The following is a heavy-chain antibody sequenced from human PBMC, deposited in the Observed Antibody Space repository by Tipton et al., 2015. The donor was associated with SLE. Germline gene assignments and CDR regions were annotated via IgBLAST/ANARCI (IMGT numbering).Heavy chain of an antibody. D-gene: IGHD3-3*01. Sequence: TLSLTCSVSGGSVNNKNYYWGWIRQPPGKGLEWIGTIYYSGSTYYNPSLKSRVTISVDTSNNQFSLKVNSVTATDTALYYCARDLFVEFYRSWSDYAYYFDYWGQGVLVTVSS. V-gene: IGHV4-39*02. CDR1: GGSVNNKNYY. CDR2: IYYSGST. J-gene: IGHJ4*02. CDR3: ARDLFVEFYRSWSDYAYYFDY.